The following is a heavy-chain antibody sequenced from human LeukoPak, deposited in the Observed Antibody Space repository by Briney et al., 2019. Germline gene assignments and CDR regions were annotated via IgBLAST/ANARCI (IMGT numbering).Heavy chain of an antibody. CDR2: ISYDGSNK. D-gene: IGHD3-22*01. CDR3: ARDYDSSGLFDY. V-gene: IGHV3-30*04. Sequence: PGGSLRLSCAASGFTFSSYAMSWVRQAPGKGLEWVAVISYDGSNKKYADSVKGRFSISRDNSKNTLYLQMNSLRAEDTAVYYCARDYDSSGLFDYWGQGTLVTVSS. J-gene: IGHJ4*02. CDR1: GFTFSSYA.